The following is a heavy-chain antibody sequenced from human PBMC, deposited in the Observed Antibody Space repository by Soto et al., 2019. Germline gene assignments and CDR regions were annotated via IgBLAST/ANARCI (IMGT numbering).Heavy chain of an antibody. Sequence: GGSLRLSCAASGFTVSSNYMSWVRQAPGKGLEWVSVIYSGGSTYYADSVKGRFTISRDNSKNTRYLQMNSLRAEDTAVYYCARESGLEWLPFYYYYMDVWGKGTTVTVSS. J-gene: IGHJ6*03. D-gene: IGHD3-3*01. CDR3: ARESGLEWLPFYYYYMDV. V-gene: IGHV3-66*01. CDR2: IYSGGST. CDR1: GFTVSSNY.